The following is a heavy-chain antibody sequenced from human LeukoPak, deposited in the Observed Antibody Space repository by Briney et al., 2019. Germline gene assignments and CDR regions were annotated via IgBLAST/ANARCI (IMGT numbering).Heavy chain of an antibody. Sequence: GGSLRLSCAASGFTFSSYWMHWVRQAPGKGLVWVSGISWNSGSIGYADSVKGRFTISRDNAKNSLYLQMNSLRAEDMALYYCAKDLGETGYYDSSGLDYWGQGTLVTVSS. V-gene: IGHV3-9*03. CDR1: GFTFSSYW. CDR2: ISWNSGSI. D-gene: IGHD3-22*01. CDR3: AKDLGETGYYDSSGLDY. J-gene: IGHJ4*02.